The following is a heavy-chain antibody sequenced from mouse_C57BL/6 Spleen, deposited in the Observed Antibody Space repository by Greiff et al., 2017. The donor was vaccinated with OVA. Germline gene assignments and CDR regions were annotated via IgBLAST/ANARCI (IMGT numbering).Heavy chain of an antibody. V-gene: IGHV2-3*01. J-gene: IGHJ2*01. CDR2: IWGDGGT. D-gene: IGHD1-1*01. Sequence: QVQLQQSGPGLVAPSQSLSITCTVSGFSLTSYGVSWVRQPPGKGLEWLGVIWGDGGTNYHSALISRLSIIKDNSKSQVFLKLNSLQTDDTATYYCAKHDTTVVADYWGQGTTLTVSS. CDR3: AKHDTTVVADY. CDR1: GFSLTSYG.